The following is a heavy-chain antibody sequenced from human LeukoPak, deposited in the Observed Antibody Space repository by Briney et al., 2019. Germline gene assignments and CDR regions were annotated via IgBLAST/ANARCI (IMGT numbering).Heavy chain of an antibody. D-gene: IGHD1-26*01. Sequence: GGSLRLSCAASGFTFSTYSMNWVRQAPGEGLEWVSYITSDSRTIYYADSVRGRFTISRDNSKNTLYLQMNSLRAEDTTVYYCAKDLWWELLRGAFDIWGQGTMVTVSS. J-gene: IGHJ3*02. V-gene: IGHV3-48*01. CDR1: GFTFSTYS. CDR3: AKDLWWELLRGAFDI. CDR2: ITSDSRTI.